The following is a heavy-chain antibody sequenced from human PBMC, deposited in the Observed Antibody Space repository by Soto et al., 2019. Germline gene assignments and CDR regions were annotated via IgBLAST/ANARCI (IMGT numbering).Heavy chain of an antibody. D-gene: IGHD3-16*02. Sequence: QVQLVESGGGVVQPGRSLRLSCAASGFTFSSYGMHWVRQAPGKGLEWVAVISYDGSHTYYADSVKGRFTISRDNSKNTLYLQMDSLRAEDSAVYYCAKVRGFGVAIVSILDYWGQGTLVTVSS. CDR1: GFTFSSYG. V-gene: IGHV3-30*18. CDR2: ISYDGSHT. J-gene: IGHJ4*02. CDR3: AKVRGFGVAIVSILDY.